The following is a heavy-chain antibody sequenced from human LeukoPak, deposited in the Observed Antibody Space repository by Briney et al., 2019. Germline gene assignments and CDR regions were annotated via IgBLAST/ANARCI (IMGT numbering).Heavy chain of an antibody. J-gene: IGHJ3*02. CDR1: GGSISSYY. Sequence: SETLSLTCTVSGGSISSYYWSWIRQPSGKGLEWIGYIYYSGSTNYNPSLKSRVTISVDTSKNQFSLKLSSVTAADTAVYYCARLLRDAFDIWGQGTMVTVSS. V-gene: IGHV4-59*01. CDR3: ARLLRDAFDI. CDR2: IYYSGST.